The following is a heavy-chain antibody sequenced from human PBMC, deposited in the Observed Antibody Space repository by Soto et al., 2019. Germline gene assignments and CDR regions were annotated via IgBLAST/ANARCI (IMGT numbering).Heavy chain of an antibody. D-gene: IGHD5-18*01. J-gene: IGHJ4*02. CDR3: AKDLRGYIYGCDS. CDR2: IIPIFGTP. V-gene: IGHV1-69*13. Sequence: VKVSCKASGVTFSRQDMRWVRQAPGQGLEWMGGIIPIFGTPQYAEKFQDRVTITADESTSTAYMELSSLTSEDTALYYCAKDLRGYIYGCDSWGQGTLVTVSS. CDR1: GVTFSRQD.